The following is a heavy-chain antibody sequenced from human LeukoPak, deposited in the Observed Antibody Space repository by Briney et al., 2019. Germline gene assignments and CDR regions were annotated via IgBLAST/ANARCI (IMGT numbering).Heavy chain of an antibody. D-gene: IGHD2-2*01. CDR1: GGTFSSYA. V-gene: IGHV1-8*03. J-gene: IGHJ3*02. CDR3: ARSGWEAACSSTSCYDAFDI. Sequence: GASVKVSCKASGGTFSSYAISWVRQAPGQGLEWMGWMNPNSGNTGYAQKFQGRVTITRNTSISTAYMELSSLRSEDTAVYYCARSGWEAACSSTSCYDAFDIWGQGTMVTVSS. CDR2: MNPNSGNT.